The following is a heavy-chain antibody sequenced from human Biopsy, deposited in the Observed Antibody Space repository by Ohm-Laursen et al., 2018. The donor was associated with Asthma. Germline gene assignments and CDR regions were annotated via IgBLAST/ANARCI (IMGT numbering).Heavy chain of an antibody. Sequence: ASVKVSCKASGYTFTSYGISWVRQAPGQGLDWMGWISAYNGNTNYAQKLQGRVTMTTDTSTSTAYMELRSLRSDDTAVYYSARTAYDILTGYYGGGGMDVWGQGTTVTVSS. J-gene: IGHJ6*02. V-gene: IGHV1-18*04. CDR1: GYTFTSYG. D-gene: IGHD3-9*01. CDR2: ISAYNGNT. CDR3: ARTAYDILTGYYGGGGMDV.